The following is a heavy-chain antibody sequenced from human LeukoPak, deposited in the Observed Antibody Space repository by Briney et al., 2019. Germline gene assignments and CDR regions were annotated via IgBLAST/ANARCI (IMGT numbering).Heavy chain of an antibody. CDR2: ISSSGSTI. J-gene: IGHJ1*01. CDR1: GFTFSDYY. CDR3: ARAETVAGSGEYFQH. D-gene: IGHD6-19*01. V-gene: IGHV3-11*01. Sequence: GESLRLSCAASGFTFSDYYMSWIRQAPGKGLEWVSYISSSGSTIYYADSVKGRFTISRDNAKNSLYLQMNSLRAENTAVYYCARAETVAGSGEYFQHWGQGTLVTVSS.